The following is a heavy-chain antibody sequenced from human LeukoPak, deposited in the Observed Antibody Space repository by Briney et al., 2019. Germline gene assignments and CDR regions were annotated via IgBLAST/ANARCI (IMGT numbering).Heavy chain of an antibody. J-gene: IGHJ6*02. CDR2: IKPDGSDK. D-gene: IGHD3-3*01. CDR1: GFTFSAYW. Sequence: GRSLRLSCAASGFTFSAYWMSWVRQAPGKGLEWVAIIKPDGSDKYYVDSVEGRFTISRDNAKNSLYLQMNSLRAEDTAVYYCARDTVFGVITGPRMDVWGQGTTVTVSS. CDR3: ARDTVFGVITGPRMDV. V-gene: IGHV3-7*01.